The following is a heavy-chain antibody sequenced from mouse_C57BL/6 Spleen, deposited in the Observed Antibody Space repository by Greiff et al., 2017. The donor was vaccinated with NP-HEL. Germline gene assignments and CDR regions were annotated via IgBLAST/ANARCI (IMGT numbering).Heavy chain of an antibody. CDR3: ESGYDYDDDD. CDR2: ISSGSGTI. V-gene: IGHV5-17*01. D-gene: IGHD2-4*01. Sequence: EVMLVESGGGLVKPGGSLKLSCAASGFTFSDYGMHWVRQAPEKGLEWVAYISSGSGTIYYADTVKGRFTLSRDNAKNTLFLQMTSLRSEDTAADYCESGYDYDDDDRGKGTTLTVAS. J-gene: IGHJ2*01. CDR1: GFTFSDYG.